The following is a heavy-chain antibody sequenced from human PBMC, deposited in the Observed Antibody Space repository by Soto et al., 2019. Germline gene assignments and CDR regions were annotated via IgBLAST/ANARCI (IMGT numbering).Heavy chain of an antibody. D-gene: IGHD3-3*02. Sequence: PSETLSLTCTVSGGSISSYYWSWIRQPPGKGLEWIGYIYYSGSTNYNPSLKSRVTISVDTSKNQFSLKLSSVTAADTAVYYCARDLGFLEYDYWGQGTLVTVSS. V-gene: IGHV4-59*01. J-gene: IGHJ4*02. CDR2: IYYSGST. CDR3: ARDLGFLEYDY. CDR1: GGSISSYY.